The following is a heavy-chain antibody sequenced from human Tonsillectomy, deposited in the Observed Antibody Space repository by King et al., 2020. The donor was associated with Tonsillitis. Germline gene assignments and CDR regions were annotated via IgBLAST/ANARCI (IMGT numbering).Heavy chain of an antibody. D-gene: IGHD3-22*01. CDR1: GFTFSSYW. CDR3: ARDYYDSSGHRFDY. CDR2: IKQDGSEK. J-gene: IGHJ4*02. Sequence: VQLVESGGGLVQPGGSLRLSCAASGFTFSSYWMSWVRQAPGKGLEWVANIKQDGSEKYYVDSVKGRFTISRDNAKNSLYLQMNSLRAEDTAVYYCARDYYDSSGHRFDYRGQGTLVTVSS. V-gene: IGHV3-7*03.